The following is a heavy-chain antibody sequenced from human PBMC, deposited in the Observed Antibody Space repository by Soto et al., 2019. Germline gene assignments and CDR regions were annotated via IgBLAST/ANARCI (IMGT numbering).Heavy chain of an antibody. J-gene: IGHJ3*02. Sequence: EVHLLESGGGLVQPGESLRLSCAASGFNFSPYWMHWVRQPPGQGLEWVSHINADGSTTVYADSVKGRFTISRDNARNTLYLQMNSLRAEDTAVYYCARDRGNPDSFNIWGQGTMVTVSP. CDR3: ARDRGNPDSFNI. CDR2: INADGSTT. V-gene: IGHV3-74*01. D-gene: IGHD3-10*01. CDR1: GFNFSPYW.